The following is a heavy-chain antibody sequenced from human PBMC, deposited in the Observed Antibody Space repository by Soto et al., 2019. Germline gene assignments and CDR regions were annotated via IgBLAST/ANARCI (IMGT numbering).Heavy chain of an antibody. D-gene: IGHD2-2*02. CDR2: ISYDGTNK. J-gene: IGHJ6*02. CDR1: RFVFGDYS. Sequence: GGSLRLSCAASRFVFGDYSMHWVRQAPGRGLEGRAFISYDGTNKFYADSVKGRFSISRDNPNNALYLQVSSLRPEDTAVYYCATVAYCITSNCYSQYHHGLDVWGQGTTVTVSS. V-gene: IGHV3-30-3*01. CDR3: ATVAYCITSNCYSQYHHGLDV.